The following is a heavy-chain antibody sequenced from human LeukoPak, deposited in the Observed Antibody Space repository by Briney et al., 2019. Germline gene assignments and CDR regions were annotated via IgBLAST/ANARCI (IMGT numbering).Heavy chain of an antibody. V-gene: IGHV3-30*18. J-gene: IGHJ4*02. D-gene: IGHD6-6*01. CDR1: GFTFSSFA. CDR2: ISRDGRDK. Sequence: PGGSLRLSCAASGFTFSSFAMHWVRQAPGKGLEWVAVISRDGRDKHHADSVKGRFTISRDNSKNTLYLQMNSLRAEDTAVYFCAKDPRIAAAYYFDYWGQGTLVTVSS. CDR3: AKDPRIAAAYYFDY.